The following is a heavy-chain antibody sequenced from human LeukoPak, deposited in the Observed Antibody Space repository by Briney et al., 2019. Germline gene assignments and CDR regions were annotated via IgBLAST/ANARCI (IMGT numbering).Heavy chain of an antibody. D-gene: IGHD3-10*01. CDR2: IWYDESNQ. CDR1: GFTFRSYR. J-gene: IGHJ6*02. V-gene: IGHV3-33*03. Sequence: GSSLRLSCSAIGFTFRSYRMGSVRQGAGQGLEWVEIIWYDESNQCYADYVKGPLTSSRDNSKDTLYLQMNILIVEDTAVYYCVRPEYGSGTNYGMDVWGQGTTVTVS. CDR3: VRPEYGSGTNYGMDV.